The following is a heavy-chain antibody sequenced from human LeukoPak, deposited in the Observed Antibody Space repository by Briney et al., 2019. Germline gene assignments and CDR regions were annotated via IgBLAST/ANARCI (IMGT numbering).Heavy chain of an antibody. J-gene: IGHJ4*02. CDR3: TTQLMWEQSSDY. CDR2: IKTKTDGGTT. V-gene: IGHV3-15*01. CDR1: GFTLSNAW. Sequence: GGSLRLSCAASGFTLSNAWMSWVRQAPGKGLEWVGRIKTKTDGGTTDYAAPVKGRFTISRDDSKDTLYLQVNSLNTEDTAVYYCTTQLMWEQSSDYWGQGTLVTVSS. D-gene: IGHD1-26*01.